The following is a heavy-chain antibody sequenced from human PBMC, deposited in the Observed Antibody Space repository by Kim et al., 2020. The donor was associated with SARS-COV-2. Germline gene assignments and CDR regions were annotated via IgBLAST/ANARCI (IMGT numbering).Heavy chain of an antibody. V-gene: IGHV3-7*03. D-gene: IGHD2-2*01. CDR1: GFTFSAYW. Sequence: GGSLRLSCVASGFTFSAYWMTWVRQAPGKGLEWVANIKQDGSEKSYVDSVKGRFTISRDNAKDSLYLQVNILRVEDTAVYYCARQRAYNHGYALPFYYTMDVWGQGTTVTVSS. CDR2: IKQDGSEK. CDR3: ARQRAYNHGYALPFYYTMDV. J-gene: IGHJ6*02.